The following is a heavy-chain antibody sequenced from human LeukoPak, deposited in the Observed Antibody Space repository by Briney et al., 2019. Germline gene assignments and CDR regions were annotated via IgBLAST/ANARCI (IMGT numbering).Heavy chain of an antibody. CDR2: IYYDGRT. Sequence: SETLSLTCTVSDDSIHRYRSWIRQSPGKGLEWMGYIYYDGRTKYNPSLKSRVTISEDTSKNQFSLRLTSVTAADTATYYCARDLWGVPDAFDVWGQGTVVTVSS. CDR1: DDSIHRY. CDR3: ARDLWGVPDAFDV. V-gene: IGHV4-59*01. J-gene: IGHJ3*01. D-gene: IGHD3-10*01.